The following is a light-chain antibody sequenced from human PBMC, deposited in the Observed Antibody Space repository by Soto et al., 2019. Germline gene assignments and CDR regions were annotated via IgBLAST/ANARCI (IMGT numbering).Light chain of an antibody. Sequence: EVVVTQSPATLSVSLGGRATLSCRASQSVRTNLAWYQQKPGQAPRLLIYAASTRATGIPARFSGSGSGTEFTLTITSLQSEDFAVYYCQQRSNWPPVFGGGTKVEIK. CDR1: QSVRTN. CDR2: AAS. V-gene: IGKV3-15*01. J-gene: IGKJ4*01. CDR3: QQRSNWPPV.